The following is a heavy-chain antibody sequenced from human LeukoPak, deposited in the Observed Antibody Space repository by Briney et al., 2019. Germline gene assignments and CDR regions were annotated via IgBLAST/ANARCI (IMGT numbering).Heavy chain of an antibody. Sequence: GGSLRLSCAASGFTFNNYWMHWVRQAPGKGLVWVSGINSDGSSATYADSVKGRFTISRDNAKNTLYLQMNSLRAEDTAVYYCAKESFDSWGQGTPGTVSS. J-gene: IGHJ4*02. CDR2: INSDGSSA. CDR3: AKESFDS. CDR1: GFTFNNYW. V-gene: IGHV3-74*01.